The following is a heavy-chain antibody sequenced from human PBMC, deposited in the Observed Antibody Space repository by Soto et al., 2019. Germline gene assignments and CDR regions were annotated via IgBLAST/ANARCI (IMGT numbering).Heavy chain of an antibody. Sequence: GGSLRLSCAVSGLTFSKFWMHWVRQAPGKGLVWVSYVMGDGTTTDYADSVKGRFTISRDNAKNTVFLQMNSLRAEDTAVYYCATLNSFGSDFWGHGTLVTVSS. CDR1: GLTFSKFW. CDR3: ATLNSFGSDF. J-gene: IGHJ4*01. V-gene: IGHV3-74*01. CDR2: VMGDGTTT. D-gene: IGHD3-3*01.